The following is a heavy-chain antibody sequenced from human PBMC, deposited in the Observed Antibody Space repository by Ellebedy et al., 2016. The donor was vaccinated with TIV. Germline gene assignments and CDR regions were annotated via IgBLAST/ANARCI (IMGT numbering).Heavy chain of an antibody. CDR3: ARDPGGGGDFGDNWFDP. D-gene: IGHD2-21*01. J-gene: IGHJ5*02. Sequence: GESLKISCAASGFTFDDYAMSWVRQAPGKGLEWVSGITWTGGSTAYADSVKGRFTISRDNAKNSLYLEMNSLTAEDTAVYYCARDPGGGGDFGDNWFDPWGQGTLVTVSS. CDR2: ITWTGGST. V-gene: IGHV3-20*04. CDR1: GFTFDDYA.